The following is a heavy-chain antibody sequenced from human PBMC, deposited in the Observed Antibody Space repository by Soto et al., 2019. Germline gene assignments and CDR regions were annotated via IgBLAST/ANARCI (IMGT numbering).Heavy chain of an antibody. J-gene: IGHJ4*02. D-gene: IGHD3-16*02. CDR2: ILSKTHGETT. CDR1: GYTFTSYG. V-gene: IGHV3-15*05. CDR3: TREGYPFDH. Sequence: SCKASGYTFTSYGISWVRQAPGKGLEWVGRILSKTHGETTYYTTPVRGRFSISRDDSNNMLYLQMSSLTAEDSAVYYCTREGYPFDHWGQGALVTVSS.